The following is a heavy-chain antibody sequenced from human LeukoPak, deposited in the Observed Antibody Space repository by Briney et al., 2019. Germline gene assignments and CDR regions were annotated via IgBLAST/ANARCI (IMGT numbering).Heavy chain of an antibody. V-gene: IGHV3-23*01. CDR2: ISGSGGST. CDR3: ATSSGWFHFDY. CDR1: GFTFSNYW. D-gene: IGHD6-19*01. Sequence: GGSLRLSCAASGFTFSNYWMSWVRQAPGKGLEWVSAISGSGGSTYYADSVKGRFTISRDNSKNTLYLQMNSLRAEDTAVYYCATSSGWFHFDYWGQGTLVTVSS. J-gene: IGHJ4*02.